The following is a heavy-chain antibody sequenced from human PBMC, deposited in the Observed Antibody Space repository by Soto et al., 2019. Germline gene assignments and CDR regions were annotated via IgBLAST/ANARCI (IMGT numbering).Heavy chain of an antibody. CDR1: GGTFSSYA. V-gene: IGHV1-69*12. J-gene: IGHJ6*02. Sequence: QVQLVQSGAEVKKPGSSVKVSCKASGGTFSSYAISWVRQAPGQGLEWMGGIIPIFGTANYAQKFQGRVTIHADESTSTAYMELISLRSEDTPVYYCASKTYGSGSDYYYGMDVWGQGTTVTVSS. CDR2: IIPIFGTA. CDR3: ASKTYGSGSDYYYGMDV. D-gene: IGHD3-10*01.